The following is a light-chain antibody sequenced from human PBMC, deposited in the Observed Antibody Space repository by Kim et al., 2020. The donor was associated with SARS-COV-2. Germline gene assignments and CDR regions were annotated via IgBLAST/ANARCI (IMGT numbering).Light chain of an antibody. CDR3: AAWEDSPGGYVV. Sequence: QSVLTQPPSVSGTPGQRVSISCSGGTSNIETNTVNWYQQLPGAAPKLLIHTNNQRPSGVPDRFSGSRFGTSASLTISGLQSEDEADYFCAAWEDSPGGYVVFGGGTKLTVL. V-gene: IGLV1-44*01. CDR1: TSNIETNT. CDR2: TNN. J-gene: IGLJ2*01.